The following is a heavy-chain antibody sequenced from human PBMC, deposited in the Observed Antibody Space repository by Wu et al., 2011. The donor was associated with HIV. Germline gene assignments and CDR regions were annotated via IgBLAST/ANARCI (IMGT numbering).Heavy chain of an antibody. V-gene: IGHV1-69*06. D-gene: IGHD6-6*01. CDR2: IIPIFGTA. CDR3: ACSSHFDY. Sequence: QVQLVQSGAEVKKPGASVKVSCKATGYTFNSFGFSWVRQAPGQGLEWMGRIIPIFGTANYAQKFQGRVTITADKSTSTAYMELSSLRSEDTAVYYCACSSHFDYVGPTGTLVTVSS. CDR1: GYTFNSFG. J-gene: IGHJ4*01.